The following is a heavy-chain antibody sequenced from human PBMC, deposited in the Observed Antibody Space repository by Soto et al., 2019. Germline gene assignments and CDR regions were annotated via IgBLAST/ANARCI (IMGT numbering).Heavy chain of an antibody. CDR2: TYYRSKWYN. CDR3: TRDFGSTSGAARPLHYYYSGMDI. CDR1: GDSVSSNSAA. D-gene: IGHD6-6*01. Sequence: PSQTLSLTCAISGDSVSSNSAAWNWIRQSPSRGLEWLGRTYYRSKWYNDYAVSVKSRITINPDTSKNQFSLQLNSVTPEDTAVYYCTRDFGSTSGAARPLHYYYSGMDIWGQGTTVTTSS. J-gene: IGHJ6*02. V-gene: IGHV6-1*01.